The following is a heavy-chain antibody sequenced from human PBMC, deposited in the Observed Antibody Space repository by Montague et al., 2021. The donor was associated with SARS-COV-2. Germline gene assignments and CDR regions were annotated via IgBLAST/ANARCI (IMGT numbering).Heavy chain of an antibody. Sequence: SETLSLTCVVSSGSISPSDTHHWGWVRQAPGKGLEWIVTISSSGSTSYNPPLRSRVTISVDTSKNQISLNLRSVTAADTSVYYCARHSTTHAFDPWGQGIQVTASS. D-gene: IGHD1-1*01. CDR3: ARHSTTHAFDP. J-gene: IGHJ5*02. CDR1: SGSISPSDTHH. CDR2: ISSSGST. V-gene: IGHV4-39*01.